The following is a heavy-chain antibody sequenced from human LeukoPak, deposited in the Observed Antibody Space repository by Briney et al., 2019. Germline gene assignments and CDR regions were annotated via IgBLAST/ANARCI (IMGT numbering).Heavy chain of an antibody. CDR1: GFSFSSYN. J-gene: IGHJ4*02. V-gene: IGHV3-21*01. CDR3: ARDPEGFGATYFDY. CDR2: ISRSASNI. D-gene: IGHD3-16*01. Sequence: GGSLRLSCVASGFSFSSYNMNWVRQAPGKGLEWVSSISRSASNINYADSVKGRFTISRDNAKNSFYLQMNSLRAEDTAVFYCARDPEGFGATYFDYWGQGTLVTVSS.